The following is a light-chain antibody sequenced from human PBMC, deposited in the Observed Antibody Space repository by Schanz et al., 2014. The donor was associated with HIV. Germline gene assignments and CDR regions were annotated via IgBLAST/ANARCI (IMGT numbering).Light chain of an antibody. CDR2: AAS. J-gene: IGKJ4*01. V-gene: IGKV1-17*01. CDR1: QSISSY. Sequence: DIQMTQSPSSLSASVGDRVTITCRASQSISSYLNWYQQKLGKAPKLLIYAASSLQSGVPSWFSGSGAGTEFTLTISSLQPEDFATYYCLQHNSYPLTFGGGTKVEIK. CDR3: LQHNSYPLT.